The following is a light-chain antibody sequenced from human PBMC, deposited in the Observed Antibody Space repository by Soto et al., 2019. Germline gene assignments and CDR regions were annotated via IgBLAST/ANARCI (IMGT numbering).Light chain of an antibody. CDR1: SSDIGGYNY. Sequence: QSVLTQPASVSGSPRQSITISCTGTSSDIGGYNYVSWYQHHPGKAPKLMIYDVSNRPSGVSNRFSGSKSGNTASLTISALQAEDEADYYCSSYTSSSTPGVVFGGGTKVTVL. CDR2: DVS. CDR3: SSYTSSSTPGVV. V-gene: IGLV2-14*03. J-gene: IGLJ2*01.